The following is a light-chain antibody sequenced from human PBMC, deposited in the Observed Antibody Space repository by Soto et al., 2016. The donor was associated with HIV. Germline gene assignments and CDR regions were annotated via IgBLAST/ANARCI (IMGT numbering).Light chain of an antibody. CDR2: DDS. J-gene: IGLJ2*01. Sequence: SYELTQPPSLSVAPRKTARITCGGNNVGSKSVQWYQQKPGQAPILVIYDDSDRPSGIPERFSGSNSGNTATLTINRVEAGDEADYFCQVWDVSSDHVLFGGGTKLTVL. CDR1: NVGSKS. CDR3: QVWDVSSDHVL. V-gene: IGLV3-21*04.